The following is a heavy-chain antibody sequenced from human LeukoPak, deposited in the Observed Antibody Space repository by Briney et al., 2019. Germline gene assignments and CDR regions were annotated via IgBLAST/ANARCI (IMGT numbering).Heavy chain of an antibody. CDR1: GFTFSSYA. D-gene: IGHD1-26*01. Sequence: PGGSLRLSCAASGFTFSSYAMSWVRQAPGKGLEWVSAMSGSGGRTYYADSVKGRFTISRDTSKNTLYLQMNGLRAEDTAVYYCAKDMGEDGSYYLDYWGQGTLVTVSS. CDR2: MSGSGGRT. V-gene: IGHV3-23*01. CDR3: AKDMGEDGSYYLDY. J-gene: IGHJ4*02.